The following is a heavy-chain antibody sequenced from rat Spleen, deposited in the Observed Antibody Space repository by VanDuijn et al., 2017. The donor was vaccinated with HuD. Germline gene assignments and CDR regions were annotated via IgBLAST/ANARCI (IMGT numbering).Heavy chain of an antibody. CDR2: ISYDGSSP. CDR1: GFTFSDYF. D-gene: IGHD1-4*01. V-gene: IGHV5-7*01. J-gene: IGHJ3*01. Sequence: EVQLVESGGGLVQPGRSMKLPCAALGFTFSDYFMAWVRQAPTKGLEWVATISYDGSSPYYRDSVKGRLTISRDNTKSTLHLQMDSLRSEDSATYYCARVGRSRLQGFANWGQGTLVTVSS. CDR3: ARVGRSRLQGFAN.